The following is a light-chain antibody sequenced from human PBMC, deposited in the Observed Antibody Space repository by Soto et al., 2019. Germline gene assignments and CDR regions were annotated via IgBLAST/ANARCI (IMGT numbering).Light chain of an antibody. V-gene: IGLV2-14*01. J-gene: IGLJ1*01. Sequence: QXAVTQPASVSGSPGQSITISCSGTSSDVGSYDHVAWYQQFPGKTPKLMIYEVSNRPSGVSSRFSGSKSGNTASLTISGLQAEDEADYYCISYTGSSTSYVFGSGTKVTVL. CDR2: EVS. CDR3: ISYTGSSTSYV. CDR1: SSDVGSYDH.